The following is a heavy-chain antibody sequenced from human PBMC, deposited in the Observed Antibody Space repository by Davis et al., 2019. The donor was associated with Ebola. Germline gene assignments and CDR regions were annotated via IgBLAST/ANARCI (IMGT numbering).Heavy chain of an antibody. CDR3: ARGPTGMIDY. V-gene: IGHV1-8*01. D-gene: IGHD3-10*01. CDR1: RYTFGTHD. CDR2: MSPSSGFA. J-gene: IGHJ4*02. Sequence: ASVKVSCKASRYTFGTHDLNWVRQAPGQGLEWMGWMSPSSGFARYVQKFQGRVTMTRDTSVSTAYLELGSLTSEDTAVYYCARGPTGMIDYWGGGTLVTVSS.